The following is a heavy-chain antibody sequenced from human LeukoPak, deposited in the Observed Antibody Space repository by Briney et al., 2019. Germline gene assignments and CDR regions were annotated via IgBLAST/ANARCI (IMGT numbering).Heavy chain of an antibody. CDR1: GGSFSGYY. J-gene: IGHJ5*02. CDR3: ARHIVVVPAATPNWFDP. V-gene: IGHV4-34*01. Sequence: PSETLSLTCAVYGGSFSGYYWSWIRQPPGKGLEWIEEINHSGSTNYDPSLKSRVTISVDTSKNQFSLKLSSVTAADTAVYYCARHIVVVPAATPNWFDPWGQGTLVTVSS. CDR2: INHSGST. D-gene: IGHD2-2*01.